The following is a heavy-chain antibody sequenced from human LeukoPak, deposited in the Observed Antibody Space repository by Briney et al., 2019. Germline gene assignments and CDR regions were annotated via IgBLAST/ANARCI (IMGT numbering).Heavy chain of an antibody. CDR3: ARGPDSGSYFAWFGP. J-gene: IGHJ5*02. Sequence: SETLSLTCAVYGGSFSGYFWNWIRQPSGKDLEGIGEINHSGSNHHKPSLTSRVTISIDTSKHQISLKLSSVTAADTAVYYCARGPDSGSYFAWFGPWGQGTLVTVSS. D-gene: IGHD3-10*01. V-gene: IGHV4-34*01. CDR1: GGSFSGYF. CDR2: INHSGSN.